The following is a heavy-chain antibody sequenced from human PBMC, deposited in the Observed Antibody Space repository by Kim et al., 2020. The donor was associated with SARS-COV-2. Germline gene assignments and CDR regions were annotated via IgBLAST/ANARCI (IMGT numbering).Heavy chain of an antibody. V-gene: IGHV1-2*06. J-gene: IGHJ4*02. CDR3: VSGYDSFAFDY. D-gene: IGHD5-12*01. CDR2: IDPNRGDT. Sequence: ASVKVSCKASGYTFSGYYIHWVRQAPGQGLEWMGRIDPNRGDTDYAQRFQGRVTMTVDTSISTAYMELRSLRSDDTAVYFCVSGYDSFAFDYWGQGTLAT. CDR1: GYTFSGYY.